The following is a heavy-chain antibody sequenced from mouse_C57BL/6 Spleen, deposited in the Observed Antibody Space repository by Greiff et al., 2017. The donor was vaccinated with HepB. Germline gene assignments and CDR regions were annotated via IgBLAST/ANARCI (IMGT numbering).Heavy chain of an antibody. CDR1: GFTFSDYG. CDR2: ISSGSSTI. D-gene: IGHD2-14*01. J-gene: IGHJ1*03. CDR3: ARPGTRGYFDV. V-gene: IGHV5-17*01. Sequence: EVHLVESGGGLVKPGGSLKLSCAASGFTFSDYGMHWVRQAPEKGLEWVAYISSGSSTIYYADTVKGRFTISRDNAKNTLFLQMTSLRSEDTAMYYCARPGTRGYFDVWGTGTTVTVSS.